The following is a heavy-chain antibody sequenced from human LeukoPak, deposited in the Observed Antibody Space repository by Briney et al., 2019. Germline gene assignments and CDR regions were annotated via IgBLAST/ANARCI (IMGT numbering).Heavy chain of an antibody. CDR3: ARLRPINKNYDILTGWGRGYYYYYYMDV. CDR2: INHSGST. CDR1: GGSFSGYY. Sequence: SETLSLTCAVYGGSFSGYYWSWIRQPPGKGLEWIGEINHSGSTNYNPSLKSRVTISVDTSKNQFSLKLSSVTAADTAVYYCARLRPINKNYDILTGWGRGYYYYYYMDVWGKGTTVTISS. J-gene: IGHJ6*03. V-gene: IGHV4-34*01. D-gene: IGHD3-9*01.